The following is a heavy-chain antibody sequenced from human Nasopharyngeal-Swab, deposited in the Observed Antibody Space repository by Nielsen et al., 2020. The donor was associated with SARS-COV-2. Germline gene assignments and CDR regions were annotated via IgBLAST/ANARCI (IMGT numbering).Heavy chain of an antibody. CDR3: ARAVVWVGAAPSAVWGYFDY. D-gene: IGHD2-15*01. V-gene: IGHV4-30-4*01. Sequence: PGKSLEWIGYIYYSGSTYYNPSLKSRVTISVDTSKNQFSLKLSSVTAADTAVYYCARAVVWVGAAPSAVWGYFDYWGQGTLVTVSS. CDR2: IYYSGST. J-gene: IGHJ4*02.